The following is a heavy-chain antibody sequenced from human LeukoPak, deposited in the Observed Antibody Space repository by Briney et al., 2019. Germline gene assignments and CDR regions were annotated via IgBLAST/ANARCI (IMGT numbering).Heavy chain of an antibody. D-gene: IGHD4-23*01. CDR3: ARSRVTTVVIDY. Sequence: ASVKVSCKASGYTFTSYAMHWVRQAPGQRLEWMGWINAGNGNTKYSQKFQGRVTITRDTSASTAYMELSRLRSEDTAVYYCARSRVTTVVIDYWGQGTLVTVSS. V-gene: IGHV1-3*01. CDR1: GYTFTSYA. J-gene: IGHJ4*02. CDR2: INAGNGNT.